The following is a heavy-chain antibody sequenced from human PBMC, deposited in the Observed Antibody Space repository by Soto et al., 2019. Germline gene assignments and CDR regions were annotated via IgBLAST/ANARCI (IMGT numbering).Heavy chain of an antibody. CDR3: ARDLWGYCGGDCYPLDV. CDR1: GSSISSYY. CDR2: MYNTGST. J-gene: IGHJ6*02. Sequence: SETLSLTCTVSGSSISSYYWSWIRQPPGKGLEWIGYMYNTGSTIYNPSLKSRVTISVDTSKNQFSLKLNSVTAADTAVYYCARDLWGYCGGDCYPLDVWGQGTTVTVSS. D-gene: IGHD2-21*02. V-gene: IGHV4-59*01.